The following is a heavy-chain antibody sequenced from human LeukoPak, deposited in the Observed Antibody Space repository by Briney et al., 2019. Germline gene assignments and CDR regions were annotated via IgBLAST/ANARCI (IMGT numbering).Heavy chain of an antibody. CDR3: ARGSYLNLFDY. V-gene: IGHV4-59*08. Sequence: SETLSLTCTVSGGSISSYYWSWIRQPPGKGLEWIGYIYYSGSTNYNPSLKSRVTISVDTSKNQFSLKLSSVTAADTAVYYCARGSYLNLFDYWGQGTLVTVSS. J-gene: IGHJ4*02. CDR1: GGSISSYY. CDR2: IYYSGST. D-gene: IGHD1-26*01.